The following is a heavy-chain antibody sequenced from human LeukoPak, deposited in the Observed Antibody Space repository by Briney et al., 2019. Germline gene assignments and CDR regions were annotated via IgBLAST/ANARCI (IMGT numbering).Heavy chain of an antibody. CDR1: GGSISSNSYY. D-gene: IGHD6-19*01. Sequence: SETLSLTCAVSGGSISSNSYYWGWIRQPPGKGLEWIGSIYHSGSTYYNPSLESRVTISVDTSKNQFSLKLSSVTAADTAVYYCATSGWYLLPGVYWGQGTLVTVSS. CDR2: IYHSGST. V-gene: IGHV4-39*01. J-gene: IGHJ4*02. CDR3: ATSGWYLLPGVY.